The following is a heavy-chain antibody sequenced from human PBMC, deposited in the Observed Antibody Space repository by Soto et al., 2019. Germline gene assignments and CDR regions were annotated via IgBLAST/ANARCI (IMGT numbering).Heavy chain of an antibody. D-gene: IGHD2-2*01. CDR3: ARYIPGVRYYGMDV. CDR1: GFSFSTYT. J-gene: IGHJ6*02. V-gene: IGHV3-21*01. Sequence: PGGSLRLSCVASGFSFSTYTMTWVRQAPGKRLEWVSSVSSDSTYISYADSLKGRFTISRDNAKNSLYLQIGSLSAEDTAVYYCARYIPGVRYYGMDVWGQGTTVTVSS. CDR2: VSSDSTYI.